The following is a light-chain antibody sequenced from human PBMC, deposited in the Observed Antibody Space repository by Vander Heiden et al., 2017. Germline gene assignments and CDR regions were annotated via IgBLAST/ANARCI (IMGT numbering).Light chain of an antibody. CDR1: QSIGDW. V-gene: IGKV1-5*03. CDR3: KQYNSYSPIYT. J-gene: IGKJ2*01. Sequence: DIQMTQSPSTLSASVGDRVTITCRASQSIGDWLAWYQQKPGKAPNLLIYKASSLESGVPSRFSGSGSGTEFTLTISSLQPDDFATYYCKQYNSYSPIYTFGQGTKLEIK. CDR2: KAS.